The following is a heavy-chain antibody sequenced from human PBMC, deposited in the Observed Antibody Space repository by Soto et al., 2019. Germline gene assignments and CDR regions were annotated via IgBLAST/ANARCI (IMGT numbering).Heavy chain of an antibody. J-gene: IGHJ4*02. CDR1: GYTFTSYA. CDR2: INAGNGNT. Sequence: ASVKVSCKASGYTFTSYAMHWVRQAPGQRLEWMGWINAGNGNTKYSQKFQGRVTITRDTSASTAYMELSSLRSEDTAVYYCARGFITMIVVAPHDYRGQGTLVTVSS. V-gene: IGHV1-3*01. D-gene: IGHD3-22*01. CDR3: ARGFITMIVVAPHDY.